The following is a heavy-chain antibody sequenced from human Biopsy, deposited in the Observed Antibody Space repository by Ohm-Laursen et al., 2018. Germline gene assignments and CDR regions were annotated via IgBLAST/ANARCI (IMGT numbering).Heavy chain of an antibody. V-gene: IGHV4-31*01. D-gene: IGHD3-22*01. CDR2: IFNSANT. J-gene: IGHJ5*02. CDR1: GGSISSGGSY. CDR3: ARGDYFDSNGYFWFDP. Sequence: SQTLSLTCTVSGGSISSGGSYWSWIRKRPGKGLEWIGYIFNSANTYYNPSLKNLITISGDTSKNQFSLKLNSVTAADTAVYYCARGDYFDSNGYFWFDPWGQGTLVTASS.